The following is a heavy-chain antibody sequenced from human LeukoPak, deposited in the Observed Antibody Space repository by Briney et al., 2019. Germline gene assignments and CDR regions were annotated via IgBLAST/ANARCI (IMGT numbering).Heavy chain of an antibody. Sequence: SQTLSLTCAISGDSVSSNSAAWNWIRRSPSRGLEWLGRTYYRSKWYNDYAVSVKSRITIYPDTSKNQFSLQLNSVTPEDTAVYYCARVIQHAGAFDIWGQGTMVTVSS. CDR3: ARVIQHAGAFDI. CDR1: GDSVSSNSAA. CDR2: TYYRSKWYN. V-gene: IGHV6-1*01. J-gene: IGHJ3*02.